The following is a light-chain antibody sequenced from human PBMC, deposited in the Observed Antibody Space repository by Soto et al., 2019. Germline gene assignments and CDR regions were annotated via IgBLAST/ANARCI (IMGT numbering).Light chain of an antibody. CDR2: LGS. CDR1: QSLLHSNGYNY. CDR3: MQALQIRVE. V-gene: IGKV2-28*01. Sequence: DSVMTQFPLSLPVTPGEPASISCRSSQSLLHSNGYNYVDWYVQKPGQSPQLLIYLGSNRASGVPDRFSGSGSGTDFTLKISRVEAEDVGVYYCMQALQIRVEFGQGTKVEIK. J-gene: IGKJ1*01.